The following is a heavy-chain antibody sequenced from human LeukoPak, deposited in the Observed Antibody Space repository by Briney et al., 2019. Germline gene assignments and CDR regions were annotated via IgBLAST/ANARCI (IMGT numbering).Heavy chain of an antibody. CDR3: ARGGVVYPDSFDI. CDR2: IFSGGGT. J-gene: IGHJ3*02. V-gene: IGHV3-66*01. Sequence: GGSLRLSCAASGFTVSSSYMNWVRQAPGKGLEWVSLIFSGGGTYYADSVKGRFTISRDSSKNTLFLQMNSLRAEDTAVYYCARGGVVYPDSFDIWGRGTMVTVSS. D-gene: IGHD2-15*01. CDR1: GFTVSSSY.